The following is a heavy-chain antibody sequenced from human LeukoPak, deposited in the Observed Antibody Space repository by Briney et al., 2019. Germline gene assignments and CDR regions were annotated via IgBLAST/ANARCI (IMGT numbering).Heavy chain of an antibody. CDR1: GGSISSYY. D-gene: IGHD3-3*01. V-gene: IGHV4-59*01. CDR2: IYYSGST. CDR3: ARVHYDFWSGYYLDY. J-gene: IGHJ4*02. Sequence: PSETLSLTCTVSGGSISSYYWSWIRQPPGKGLERIGYIYYSGSTNYNPSLKSRVTISVDTSKNQFSLKLSSVTAADTAVYYCARVHYDFWSGYYLDYWGQGTLVTVSS.